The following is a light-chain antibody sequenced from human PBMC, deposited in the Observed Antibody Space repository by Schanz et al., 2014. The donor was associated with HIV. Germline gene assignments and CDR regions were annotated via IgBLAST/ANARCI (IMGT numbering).Light chain of an antibody. V-gene: IGKV3-11*01. CDR3: QQRSNWPPYT. CDR1: QSVGSK. J-gene: IGKJ2*01. CDR2: DAS. Sequence: EIVMTQSPATLSVSPGERATLSCRASQSVGSKIAWYQQKPGQAPRLLIYDASNRATGIPARFSGSGSGTDFTLTISSLEPEDFAVYYCQQRSNWPPYTFGQGTKLEIK.